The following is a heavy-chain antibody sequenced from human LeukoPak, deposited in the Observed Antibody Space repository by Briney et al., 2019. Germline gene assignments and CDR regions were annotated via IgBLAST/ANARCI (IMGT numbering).Heavy chain of an antibody. CDR2: INPNSGGT. D-gene: IGHD6-13*01. V-gene: IGHV1-2*02. CDR3: ARDLGYSSSWPEDAFDI. Sequence: GASVKVSCKASGYTFTGYYMHWVRQAPGQGFEWMGWINPNSGGTNYAQKFQGRVTMTRDTSISTAYMELSRLRSDDTAVYYCARDLGYSSSWPEDAFDIWGQGTMVTVSS. CDR1: GYTFTGYY. J-gene: IGHJ3*02.